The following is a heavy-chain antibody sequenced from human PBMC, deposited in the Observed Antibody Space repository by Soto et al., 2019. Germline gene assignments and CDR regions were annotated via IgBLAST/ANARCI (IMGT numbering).Heavy chain of an antibody. V-gene: IGHV4-30-2*01. CDR1: GGSINSGGYS. D-gene: IGHD2-2*01. J-gene: IGHJ6*02. CDR3: ARVERTLSTPFAYGMDV. Sequence: QLPLQESGSGLVKPSQTLSLTCTVSGGSINSGGYSWIWIRQPPGKGLEWIGYIYHTGNTFYNPSLQSRVTISVDQSKNQFSLSLGSVTAADTAMYYCARVERTLSTPFAYGMDVWGQGTTVTVSS. CDR2: IYHTGNT.